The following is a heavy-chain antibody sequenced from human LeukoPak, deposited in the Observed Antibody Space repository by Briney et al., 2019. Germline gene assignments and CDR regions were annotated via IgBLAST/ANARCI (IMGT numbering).Heavy chain of an antibody. CDR1: GGSFSGYY. CDR2: INHSGST. J-gene: IGHJ5*02. CDR3: ARGQGIQLWLRALDP. V-gene: IGHV4-34*01. Sequence: SETLSLTCAVYGGSFSGYYWSWIRQPPGKGLEWIGEINHSGSTNYNPSLKSRGIISVDTSKNQFSLKLSSVTAADTAVYYCARGQGIQLWLRALDPWGQGTLVTVSS. D-gene: IGHD5-18*01.